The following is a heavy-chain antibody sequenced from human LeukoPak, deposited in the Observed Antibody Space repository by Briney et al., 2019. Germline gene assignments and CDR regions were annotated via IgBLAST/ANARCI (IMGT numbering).Heavy chain of an antibody. D-gene: IGHD6-13*01. V-gene: IGHV4-39*01. CDR1: GGSISSSSYY. Sequence: SGTLSLTCTVSGGSISSSSYYWGWIRQPPGKGLEWIGSIYYSGTTYYNPSLKSRVTISVDTYKNQFSLKLSSVTAADTAVYYCARLMEQLVRSWGQGTLVTVSS. CDR2: IYYSGTT. CDR3: ARLMEQLVRS. J-gene: IGHJ4*02.